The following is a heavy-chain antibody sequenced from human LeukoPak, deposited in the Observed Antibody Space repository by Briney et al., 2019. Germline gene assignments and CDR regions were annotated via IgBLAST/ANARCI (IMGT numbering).Heavy chain of an antibody. CDR3: ERVGVGHRGSWFDP. D-gene: IGHD3-3*01. CDR1: GGSISSYY. J-gene: IGHJ5*02. V-gene: IGHV4-4*07. CDR2: IYTSGST. Sequence: SETLSLTCTVSGGSISSYYWSWIRQPAGKGLEWIGRIYTSGSTNYNPSLKSRVTMSVGTSKDQFSQKLSSVTTADTAVYYCERVGVGHRGSWFDPWGQGTLVTVSS.